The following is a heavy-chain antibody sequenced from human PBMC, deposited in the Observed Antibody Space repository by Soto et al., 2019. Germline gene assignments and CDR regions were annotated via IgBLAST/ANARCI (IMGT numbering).Heavy chain of an antibody. CDR2: INPQTGGT. V-gene: IGHV1-2*02. D-gene: IGHD2-2*01. J-gene: IGHJ6*02. Sequence: QVQLVQSGAEVKTPGASVRVSCKASGYTFTGYYIHWVREAPGQGLEWMGWINPQTGGTSYAQKLQGRVTFSRDTYINTAYLELSMLRFADAAVYFCARARYQVISDGMDVWGQWTTVTVAS. CDR3: ARARYQVISDGMDV. CDR1: GYTFTGYY.